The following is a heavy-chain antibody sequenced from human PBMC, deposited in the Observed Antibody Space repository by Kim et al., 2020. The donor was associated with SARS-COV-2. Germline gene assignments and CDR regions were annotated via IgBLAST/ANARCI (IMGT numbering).Heavy chain of an antibody. CDR1: GFTFDDYA. CDR3: AKGTPYYYGSMYYFDY. J-gene: IGHJ4*02. D-gene: IGHD3-10*01. Sequence: GGSLRLSCAASGFTFDDYAMHWVRQAPGKGLEWVSGISWNSGSIGYADSVKGRFTISRDNAKNSLYLQMNSLRAEDTALYYCAKGTPYYYGSMYYFDYWGQGTLVTVSS. CDR2: ISWNSGSI. V-gene: IGHV3-9*01.